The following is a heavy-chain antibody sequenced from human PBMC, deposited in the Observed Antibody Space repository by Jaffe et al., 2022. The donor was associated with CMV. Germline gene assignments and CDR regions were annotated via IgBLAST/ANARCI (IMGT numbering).Heavy chain of an antibody. CDR2: ISSSGSTI. CDR1: GFTFSSYE. V-gene: IGHV3-48*03. J-gene: IGHJ6*03. CDR3: ARGRDTGVLNYMDI. Sequence: EVQLVESGGGLVQPGGSLRLSCAASGFTFSSYEMNWVRQAPGKGLEWVSYISSSGSTIYYAESVKGRFTISRDNAKNSLYLQMNSLRAEDTAVYYCARGRDTGVLNYMDIWGKGTTVTVSS. D-gene: IGHD5-18*01.